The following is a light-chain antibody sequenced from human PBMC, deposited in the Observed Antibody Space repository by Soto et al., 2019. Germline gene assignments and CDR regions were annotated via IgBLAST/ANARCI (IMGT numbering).Light chain of an antibody. J-gene: IGLJ3*02. Sequence: QSALTQPASVSGSAGQSITISCSGTMRDVGAYNLVSWYQQHPGTAPKLIIYAVRNRPSGISSRFSGSRSGNTASLTISGIQPEDEGDYHCSAYTARSTQVFGGGTKVTVL. V-gene: IGLV2-14*01. CDR1: MRDVGAYNL. CDR2: AVR. CDR3: SAYTARSTQV.